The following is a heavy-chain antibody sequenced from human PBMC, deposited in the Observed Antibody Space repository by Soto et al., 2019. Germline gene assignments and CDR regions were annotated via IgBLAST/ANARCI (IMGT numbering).Heavy chain of an antibody. V-gene: IGHV4-4*02. J-gene: IGHJ5*02. CDR1: GGSISSSNW. CDR2: IYHRGST. Sequence: QVQLQESGPGLVKPSGTLSLTCAVSGGSISSSNWWSWVRQPPGKGLEWIGEIYHRGSTNYNPSLKSRVTISVDKSKNQFALKLSSVTAADTAVYYCARDVSRAAYLNLFDPWGQGPLVTVSS. D-gene: IGHD2-2*01. CDR3: ARDVSRAAYLNLFDP.